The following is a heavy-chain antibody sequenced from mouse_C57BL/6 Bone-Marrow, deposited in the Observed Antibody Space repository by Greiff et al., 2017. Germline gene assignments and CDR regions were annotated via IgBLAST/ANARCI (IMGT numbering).Heavy chain of an antibody. D-gene: IGHD2-12*01. V-gene: IGHV1-81*01. CDR3: ARHYRRYFDV. J-gene: IGHJ1*03. Sequence: QVQLQQSGAELARPGASVKLSCKASGYTFTSYGISWVKQRTGQGLEWIGEIYPRSGNTYYNEKFKGKATLTADKSSSTAYMQLRSLTYEDSAVYFCARHYRRYFDVWGTGTTVTVSS. CDR2: IYPRSGNT. CDR1: GYTFTSYG.